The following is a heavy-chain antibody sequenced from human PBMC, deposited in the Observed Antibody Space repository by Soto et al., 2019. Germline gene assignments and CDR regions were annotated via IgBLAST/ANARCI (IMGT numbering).Heavy chain of an antibody. V-gene: IGHV1-3*05. CDR1: GYTFTGCA. D-gene: IGHD6-19*01. J-gene: IGHJ4*02. Sequence: QVQLVQSGAEEKKPGASVKVSCKASGYTFTGCAMHWVRQAPGQRLEWMGWINAGNGNTKYSQKFQGRVTITRDTSASAAYMELSSLSSEDTAVYYCARAVAVAADFDYWGQGTLVTVSS. CDR3: ARAVAVAADFDY. CDR2: INAGNGNT.